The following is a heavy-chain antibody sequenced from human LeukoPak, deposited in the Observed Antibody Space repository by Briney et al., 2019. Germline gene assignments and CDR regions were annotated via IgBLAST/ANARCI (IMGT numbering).Heavy chain of an antibody. V-gene: IGHV3-23*01. J-gene: IGHJ5*02. CDR1: GFTFSSYA. D-gene: IGHD3-3*01. Sequence: PGGSLRLSCAASGFTFSSYAMSWVRQAPGKGLEWVSAISGSGGSTHYADSVKGRFTISRDNSKNTLYLQMNSLRAEDTAVYYCAKPYYDFWSGYLSWFDPWGQGTLVTVSS. CDR2: ISGSGGST. CDR3: AKPYYDFWSGYLSWFDP.